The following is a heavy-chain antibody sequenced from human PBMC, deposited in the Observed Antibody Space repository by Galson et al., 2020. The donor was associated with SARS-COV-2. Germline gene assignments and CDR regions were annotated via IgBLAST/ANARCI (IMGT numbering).Heavy chain of an antibody. D-gene: IGHD3-3*01. CDR3: ARRTLEIYGDHNWLDP. J-gene: IGHJ5*02. CDR1: GGSITTDY. CDR2: IYYSGST. Sequence: ETSETLSLTCTVSGGSITTDYWSWIRQPPGKGLESIGYIYYSGSTNYNPSLKSRVTISVDTSKNQISLKLSSVTAADTAVYYCARRTLEIYGDHNWLDPWGQGTLVTVSS. V-gene: IGHV4-59*08.